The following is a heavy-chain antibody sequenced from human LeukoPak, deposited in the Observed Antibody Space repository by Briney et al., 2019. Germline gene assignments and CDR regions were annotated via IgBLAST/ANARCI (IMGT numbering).Heavy chain of an antibody. D-gene: IGHD2-2*01. CDR3: ARARSTSYRTHYYYGMDV. CDR2: IYTSGST. CDR1: GGSISSGSYY. V-gene: IGHV4-61*02. J-gene: IGHJ6*02. Sequence: ASETLSLTCTVSGGSISSGSYYWSWIRQPAGKGLEWIGRIYTSGSTNYNPSLKSRVTISVDTSKNQFSLKLSSVTAADTAVYYCARARSTSYRTHYYYGMDVWGQGTTVTVS.